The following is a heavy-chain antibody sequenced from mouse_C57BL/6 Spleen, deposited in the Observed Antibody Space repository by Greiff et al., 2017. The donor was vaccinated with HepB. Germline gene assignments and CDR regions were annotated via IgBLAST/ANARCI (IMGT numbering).Heavy chain of an antibody. CDR1: GYTFTSYW. Sequence: QVQLQQSGAELVKPGASVKLSCKASGYTFTSYWMHWVKQRPGQGLEWIGMIHPNSGSTNYNEKFKSKATLTVDKSSSTAYMQLSSLTSEDSAVYYCARHGSSLRYAMDDWGQGTSVTVSS. CDR3: ARHGSSLRYAMDD. J-gene: IGHJ4*01. V-gene: IGHV1-64*01. CDR2: IHPNSGST. D-gene: IGHD1-1*01.